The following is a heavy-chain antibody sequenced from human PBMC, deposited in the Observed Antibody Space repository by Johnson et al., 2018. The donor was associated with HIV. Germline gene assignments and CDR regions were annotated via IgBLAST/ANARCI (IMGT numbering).Heavy chain of an antibody. CDR1: GFTFSSYG. J-gene: IGHJ3*02. Sequence: QVQLVESGGGLVQPGGSLRLSCAASGFTFSSYGMHWVRQAPGKGLEWVAGVGYDGSNKYYAGSVRGRVTIFRDNSKNTLYLQMNSLRAEDTALYYCARDFNSGSPDGAFDIWGQGTMVTVSS. D-gene: IGHD4-23*01. CDR3: ARDFNSGSPDGAFDI. V-gene: IGHV3-33*01. CDR2: VGYDGSNK.